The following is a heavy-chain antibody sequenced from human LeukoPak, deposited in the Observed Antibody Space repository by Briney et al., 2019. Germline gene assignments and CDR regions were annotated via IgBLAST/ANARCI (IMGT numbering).Heavy chain of an antibody. CDR1: GYTFTSYG. D-gene: IGHD6-19*01. J-gene: IGHJ5*02. CDR2: ISAYNGNT. Sequence: VASVKVSCKASGYTFTSYGISWVRQAPGQGLEWMGWISAYNGNTNYAQKLQGGVTMTTDTSTSTAYMELRSLRSDDTAVYYCARDRRAVAGTGFRWFDPWGQGTLVTVSS. V-gene: IGHV1-18*01. CDR3: ARDRRAVAGTGFRWFDP.